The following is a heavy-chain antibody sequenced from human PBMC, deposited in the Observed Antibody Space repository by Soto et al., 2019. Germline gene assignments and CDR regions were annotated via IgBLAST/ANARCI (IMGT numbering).Heavy chain of an antibody. J-gene: IGHJ4*02. CDR1: GFTFSSYS. Sequence: GGSLRLSCAASGFTFSSYSMNWVRQAPGKGLEWVSSISSSSSYIYYADSVKGRFTISRDNAKNSLYLQMNSLRAEDTAVYYCARDPTQSGSSGYPYFFDYWGQGTLVTAPQ. D-gene: IGHD3-22*01. CDR2: ISSSSSYI. V-gene: IGHV3-21*01. CDR3: ARDPTQSGSSGYPYFFDY.